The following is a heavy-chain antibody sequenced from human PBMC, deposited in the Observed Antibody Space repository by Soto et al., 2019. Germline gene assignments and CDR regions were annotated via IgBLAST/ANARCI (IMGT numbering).Heavy chain of an antibody. CDR1: GYTLTELS. CDR2: FDPEDGET. V-gene: IGHV1-24*01. CDR3: ARVSLTYYYGSSGYLYYFDY. Sequence: GASVKVSCKVSGYTLTELSMHWVRQAPGKGLEWMGGFDPEDGETIYAQKFQGRVTMTEDTSTDTAYMELSSLRSEDTAVYYCARVSLTYYYGSSGYLYYFDYWGQGTLVTVSS. J-gene: IGHJ4*02. D-gene: IGHD3-22*01.